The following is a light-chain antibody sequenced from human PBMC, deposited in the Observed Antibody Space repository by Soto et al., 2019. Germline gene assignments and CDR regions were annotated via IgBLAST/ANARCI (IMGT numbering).Light chain of an antibody. CDR3: QQYNNWPRGT. V-gene: IGKV3-15*01. J-gene: IGKJ1*01. CDR1: QSVSRQ. CDR2: GAS. Sequence: EIVMTQSPATLSVSPGEGATLSCRASQSVSRQLAWYQQKRGQAPRLLIYGASIRATGIPARFSGSGSGTEFTLTISNLQSEDFAIYYCQQYNNWPRGTFGQGTKVEIK.